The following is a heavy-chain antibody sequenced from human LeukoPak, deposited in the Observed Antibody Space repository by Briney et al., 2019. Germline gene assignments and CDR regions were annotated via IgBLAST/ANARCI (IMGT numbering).Heavy chain of an antibody. CDR2: FYSDGST. CDR3: ARVQGHPPNGLDI. CDR1: GFTVSSNY. Sequence: GGSLRLSCAASGFTVSSNYMSWVRQAPGKGLEWVSAFYSDGSTFYADSVKGRFTISRDNAKNTLYLQMNSLRAEDTAVYYCARVQGHPPNGLDIWGQGTMVTVSS. D-gene: IGHD2-8*01. V-gene: IGHV3-66*01. J-gene: IGHJ3*02.